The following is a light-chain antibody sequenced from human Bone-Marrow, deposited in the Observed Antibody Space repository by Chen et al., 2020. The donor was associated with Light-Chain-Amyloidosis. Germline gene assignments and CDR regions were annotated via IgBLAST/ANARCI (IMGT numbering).Light chain of an antibody. CDR2: EVT. CDR3: SSYTITNALV. Sequence: QSALTQPASVSGFPGQSITLSCTGTSSDVGGDNHVSWYQQHPDKAPKLMIYEVTYRPSWFPDLFSGSKSDNTASLTISGLQTEDEADYFCSSYTITNALVFGSGTRVTVL. V-gene: IGLV2-14*01. J-gene: IGLJ1*01. CDR1: SSDVGGDNH.